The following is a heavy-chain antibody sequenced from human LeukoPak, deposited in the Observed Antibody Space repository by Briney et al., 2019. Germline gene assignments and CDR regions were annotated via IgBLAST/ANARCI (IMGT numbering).Heavy chain of an antibody. V-gene: IGHV3-48*01. CDR3: AKGSSSGWLDAFDI. CDR1: GFTFSSYS. D-gene: IGHD6-19*01. J-gene: IGHJ3*02. Sequence: GGSLRLSCAASGFTFSSYSMNWVRQAPGKGLEWVSYISSSSSTIYYADSVKGRYTISRDNAKNSLYLQMNSLRAEDTALYYCAKGSSSGWLDAFDIWGQGTMVTVSS. CDR2: ISSSSSTI.